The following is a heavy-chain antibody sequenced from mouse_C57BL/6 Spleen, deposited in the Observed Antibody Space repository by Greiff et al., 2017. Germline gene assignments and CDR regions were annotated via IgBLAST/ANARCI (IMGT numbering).Heavy chain of an antibody. Sequence: VKLQESGPELVKPGASVKISCKASGYAFSSSWMNWVKQRPGKGLEWIGRIYPGDGDTNYNGKFKGKATLTADKSSSTAYMQLSSLTSEDSAVYFCAAGDYEGFDYWGQGTTLTVSS. J-gene: IGHJ2*01. CDR3: AAGDYEGFDY. CDR1: GYAFSSSW. D-gene: IGHD2-4*01. V-gene: IGHV1-82*01. CDR2: IYPGDGDT.